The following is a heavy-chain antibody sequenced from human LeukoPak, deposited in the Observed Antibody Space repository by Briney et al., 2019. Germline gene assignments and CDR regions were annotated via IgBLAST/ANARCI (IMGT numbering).Heavy chain of an antibody. J-gene: IGHJ4*02. Sequence: GGSLRLSCAASGFTVSSNYMSWVRQAPGKGLEWVSVIYSGGSTYYADSVKGRFTISRDSSKNTLFLQMNSLRAEDTAVYYCARASRDGYNSLYYFDYWGQGTLVTVSS. CDR3: ARASRDGYNSLYYFDY. CDR1: GFTVSSNY. CDR2: IYSGGST. D-gene: IGHD5-24*01. V-gene: IGHV3-66*01.